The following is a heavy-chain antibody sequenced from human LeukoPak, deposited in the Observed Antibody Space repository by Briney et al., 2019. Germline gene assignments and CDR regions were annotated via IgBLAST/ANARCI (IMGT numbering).Heavy chain of an antibody. CDR2: IYYSGST. Sequence: PSETLSLTCTVSGGSISSFFWSWIRQPPGKRLEWIVYIYYSGSTNYNTSLKSRVTISVDTSRNQFSLKLSSVTAADTAVYYCARHPLVYGGPGPFDYWGQGTLVTVSS. D-gene: IGHD4-23*01. V-gene: IGHV4-59*08. CDR3: ARHPLVYGGPGPFDY. CDR1: GGSISSFF. J-gene: IGHJ4*02.